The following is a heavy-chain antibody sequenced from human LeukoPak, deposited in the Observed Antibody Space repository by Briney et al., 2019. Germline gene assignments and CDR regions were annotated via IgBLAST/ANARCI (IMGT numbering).Heavy chain of an antibody. CDR3: ARAKARQQLYYYYYMDV. V-gene: IGHV4-59*01. D-gene: IGHD6-13*01. Sequence: SETLSLTCTVSGGSISSYYWSWIRQPPGKGVEWIGYIYYSGSTNYNPSLKSRVTISVDTSKNQFSLKLSSVTAADTAVYYCARAKARQQLYYYYYMDVWGKGTTVTVSS. CDR1: GGSISSYY. CDR2: IYYSGST. J-gene: IGHJ6*03.